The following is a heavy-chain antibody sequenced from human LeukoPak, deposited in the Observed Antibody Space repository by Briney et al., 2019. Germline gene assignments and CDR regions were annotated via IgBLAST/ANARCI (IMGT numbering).Heavy chain of an antibody. D-gene: IGHD2-15*01. CDR3: ARDPSEDIVNWFDP. J-gene: IGHJ5*02. Sequence: ASVKVSCKASGYTFTGYYMHWVRQAPGQGLEWMGWINPNSGGTNYAQKFQGRVTMTRDTSISTAYMELSRLRSDDTAVYYRARDPSEDIVNWFDPWGQGTLVTVSS. CDR1: GYTFTGYY. CDR2: INPNSGGT. V-gene: IGHV1-2*02.